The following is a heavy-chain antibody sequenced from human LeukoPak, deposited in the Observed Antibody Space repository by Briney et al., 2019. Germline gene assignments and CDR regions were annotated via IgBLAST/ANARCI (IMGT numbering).Heavy chain of an antibody. V-gene: IGHV3-23*01. Sequence: GGSLRLSCAASRFTFSTYAMSWVRQAPGMGLEWVSGISGSGDSTYYADSVKGRFTISRDNSKNTLFLQMKSLRAEDTAIYYCAKDIYHLLSRGAAFDIWGQGTTVTVSS. J-gene: IGHJ3*02. CDR1: RFTFSTYA. CDR2: ISGSGDST. D-gene: IGHD2-2*01. CDR3: AKDIYHLLSRGAAFDI.